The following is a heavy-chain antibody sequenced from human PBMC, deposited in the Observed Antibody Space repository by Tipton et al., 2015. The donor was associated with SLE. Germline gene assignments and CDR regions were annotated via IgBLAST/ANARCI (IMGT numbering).Heavy chain of an antibody. CDR2: INHSGST. V-gene: IGHV4-34*01. CDR3: AILPGSSGGGY. D-gene: IGHD6-19*01. CDR1: GGSFSGYY. J-gene: IGHJ4*02. Sequence: TLSLTCAAYGGSFSGYYWSWIRQPPGKGLEWIGEINHSGSTNYNPSLKSRVTISVDTSKNQFSLKLSSVTAADTAVYYCAILPGSSGGGYWGQGTLVTVSS.